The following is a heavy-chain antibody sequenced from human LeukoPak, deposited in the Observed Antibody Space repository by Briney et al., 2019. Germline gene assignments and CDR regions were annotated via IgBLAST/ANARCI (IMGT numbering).Heavy chain of an antibody. Sequence: PGGSLRLSCAASGFIFNNYWMSWVRQAPGKGLEWVANIKQDGSVKYYVDSVKGRFTISRDNAKNSLYLQMNSLRAEDMAVYYCAREVAASGYLDYWGQGTLVTVSS. J-gene: IGHJ4*02. CDR2: IKQDGSVK. V-gene: IGHV3-7*04. D-gene: IGHD6-13*01. CDR3: AREVAASGYLDY. CDR1: GFIFNNYW.